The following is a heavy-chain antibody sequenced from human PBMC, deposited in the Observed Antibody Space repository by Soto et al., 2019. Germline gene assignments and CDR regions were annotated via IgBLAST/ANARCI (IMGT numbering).Heavy chain of an antibody. CDR2: ISWNSGSI. D-gene: IGHD6-6*01. CDR1: GFTFDDYA. Sequence: PGGSLRLSCAASGFTFDDYAMHWVRQAPGKGLEWVSGISWNSGSIGYADSVKGRFTISRDNAKNSLYLQMNSLRAEDTALYYCAKDIGYSSSSPNYYYYYGMDVWGQGTTVTVS. CDR3: AKDIGYSSSSPNYYYYYGMDV. J-gene: IGHJ6*02. V-gene: IGHV3-9*01.